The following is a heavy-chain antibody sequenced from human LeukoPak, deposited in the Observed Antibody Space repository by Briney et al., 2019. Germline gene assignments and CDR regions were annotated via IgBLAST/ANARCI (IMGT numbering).Heavy chain of an antibody. CDR2: INPNSGGT. J-gene: IGHJ4*02. CDR3: ASQGRDYYDSSGYPFDY. D-gene: IGHD3-22*01. Sequence: ASVKVSCKASGYTFTGYYMHWVRQAPGQGLEWMGRINPNSGGTNYAQEFQGRVTMTRDTSISTAYMELSRLRPDDTAVYYCASQGRDYYDSSGYPFDYWGQGTLVTVSS. CDR1: GYTFTGYY. V-gene: IGHV1-2*06.